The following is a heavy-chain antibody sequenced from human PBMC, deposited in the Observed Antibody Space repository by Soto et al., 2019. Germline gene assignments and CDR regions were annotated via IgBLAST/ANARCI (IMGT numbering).Heavy chain of an antibody. V-gene: IGHV3-30*18. D-gene: IGHD6-19*01. Sequence: VQLVEAGGGVVQPGRSLRLSCAASGFTFSDYAMHWVRQAPGKGPEWVAVVSHDGRNTHYADCVKGRLTISRDSSKNTVALERTSLRAEDTAVYYCAKGGRQWLVTSDFNYGGQGALVTVSS. CDR1: GFTFSDYA. CDR2: VSHDGRNT. CDR3: AKGGRQWLVTSDFNY. J-gene: IGHJ4*02.